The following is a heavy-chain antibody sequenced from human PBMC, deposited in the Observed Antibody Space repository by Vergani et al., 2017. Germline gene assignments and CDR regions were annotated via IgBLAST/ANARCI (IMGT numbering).Heavy chain of an antibody. J-gene: IGHJ6*03. CDR1: GYSFTSYW. D-gene: IGHD3-10*01. CDR2: IYPGDSDT. V-gene: IGHV5-51*03. Sequence: EVQLVQSGAEVKKPGESLKISCKGSGYSFTSYWIGWVRQMPGKGLEWMGIIYPGDSDTRYSPSFQGQVTISADKSISTVYLQWSSLKASDTAMYYCARRGYYYGSGSASYYYYMDVWGKGTTVTVSS. CDR3: ARRGYYYGSGSASYYYYMDV.